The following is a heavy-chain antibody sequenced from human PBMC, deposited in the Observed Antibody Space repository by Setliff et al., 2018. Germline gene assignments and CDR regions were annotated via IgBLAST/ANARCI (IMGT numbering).Heavy chain of an antibody. Sequence: PGGSLRLSCEASGCSFSNYAMNWVRQAPGRGLEWVSGISAGASRTYYAESVKGRFTISRDNSKNTLYLQMNSLSAEDTAVYYCARSESCGATNCSPFDYWGQGTLVTVSS. CDR2: ISAGASRT. V-gene: IGHV3-23*01. J-gene: IGHJ4*02. CDR3: ARSESCGATNCSPFDY. CDR1: GCSFSNYA. D-gene: IGHD2-2*01.